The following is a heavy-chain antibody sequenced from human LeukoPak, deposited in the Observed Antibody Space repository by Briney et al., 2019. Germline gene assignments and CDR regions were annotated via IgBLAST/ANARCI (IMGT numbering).Heavy chain of an antibody. Sequence: SETLSLTCTVSGGSISSYYWSWIRQPPGKGLEWIGYIYYSGSTNYNPSLKSRVTISVDTSKNQFSLQLNSVTPEDTAVYYCARDRGPDAFDIWGQGTMVTVSS. J-gene: IGHJ3*02. D-gene: IGHD2-15*01. V-gene: IGHV4-59*12. CDR2: IYYSGST. CDR1: GGSISSYY. CDR3: ARDRGPDAFDI.